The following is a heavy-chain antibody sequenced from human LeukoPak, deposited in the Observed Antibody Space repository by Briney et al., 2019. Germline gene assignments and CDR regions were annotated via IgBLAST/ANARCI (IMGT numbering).Heavy chain of an antibody. CDR1: GGSISSYY. CDR2: IYTSGTT. J-gene: IGHJ4*02. V-gene: IGHV4-4*07. D-gene: IGHD3-22*01. CDR3: ARWVWSDSSGYYRGYFDY. Sequence: SGTLSLTCTVSGGSISSYYWSWIRQPAGKGLEWIGRIYTSGTTNYNPSLKSRVTMPVDTSKNQFSLKLSSVTAADTAVYYCARWVWSDSSGYYRGYFDYWGQGTLVTVSS.